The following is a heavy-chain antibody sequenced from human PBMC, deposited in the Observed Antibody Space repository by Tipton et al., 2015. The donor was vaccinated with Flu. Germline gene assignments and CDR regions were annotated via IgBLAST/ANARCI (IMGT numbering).Heavy chain of an antibody. J-gene: IGHJ5*01. CDR1: GGSIRDRSYH. D-gene: IGHD3-22*01. V-gene: IGHV4-39*01. CDR2: TYFSGST. Sequence: TLSLTCTVSGGSIRDRSYHWGWVRQPPGKGLEWIGSTYFSGSTYSNPSLKSRVTLCIDTSRKQFSLKLNSVTGTDTAVYYCVTHYIDRSRSPVGVVSWGQGTLVTVSS. CDR3: VTHYIDRSRSPVGVVS.